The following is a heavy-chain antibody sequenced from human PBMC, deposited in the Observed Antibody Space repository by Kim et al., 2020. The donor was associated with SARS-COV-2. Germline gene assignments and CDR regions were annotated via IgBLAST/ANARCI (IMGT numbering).Heavy chain of an antibody. CDR3: ARGTTSPGKAFDI. CDR1: GGSISYYY. CDR2: IYYSGST. D-gene: IGHD4-17*01. J-gene: IGHJ3*02. Sequence: SETLSLTCTVSGGSISYYYWSWIRQPPGKGLEWIGYIYYSGSTYYNPSLKSRVTISVDTSKNQFSLKLSSVTAADTAVYYCARGTTSPGKAFDIWGKGT. V-gene: IGHV4-59*13.